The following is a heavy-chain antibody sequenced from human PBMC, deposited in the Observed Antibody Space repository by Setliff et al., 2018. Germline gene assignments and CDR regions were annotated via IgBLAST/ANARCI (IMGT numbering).Heavy chain of an antibody. D-gene: IGHD2-2*03. CDR2: ISASGGNT. J-gene: IGHJ4*02. Sequence: GGSLRLSCTASGFTFTNFAFSWVRQAPGKGLEWVSAISASGGNTYYSDSVKGRFTISRDNSKSTLYLQMNSLRAEDAAVYYCAKVPTMDWGQGTLVTVSS. V-gene: IGHV3-23*01. CDR1: GFTFTNFA. CDR3: AKVPTMD.